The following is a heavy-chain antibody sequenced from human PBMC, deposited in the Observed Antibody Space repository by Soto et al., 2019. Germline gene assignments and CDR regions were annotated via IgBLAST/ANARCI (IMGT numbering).Heavy chain of an antibody. J-gene: IGHJ6*02. CDR3: ARDRVTGTTSYYYDMDV. Sequence: QVQLVESGGGVVQPGRSLRLSCAASGFTFSSYAMHWVRQAPGKGLEWVAVLSYDGSNKYYADSVKGRFTISRDNSKNTLYLQMNSLRAEDTAVYCCARDRVTGTTSYYYDMDVWGQGTTVTVSS. V-gene: IGHV3-30-3*01. D-gene: IGHD1-7*01. CDR2: LSYDGSNK. CDR1: GFTFSSYA.